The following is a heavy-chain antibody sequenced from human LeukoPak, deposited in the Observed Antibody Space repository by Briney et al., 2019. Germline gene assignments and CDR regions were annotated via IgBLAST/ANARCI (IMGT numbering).Heavy chain of an antibody. J-gene: IGHJ3*02. D-gene: IGHD2-2*01. V-gene: IGHV1-18*01. CDR2: VSSYNGDT. CDR3: ARDLAHTAIVVVPAASPIAFDI. Sequence: GASVKVSCKASGYTFDNYGISWVRQAPGQGLEWMGWVSSYNGDTNYAQKFHGRVIMTNDTSTSTASMELRNLRSDDTAVYYCARDLAHTAIVVVPAASPIAFDIWGQGTMVTVSS. CDR1: GYTFDNYG.